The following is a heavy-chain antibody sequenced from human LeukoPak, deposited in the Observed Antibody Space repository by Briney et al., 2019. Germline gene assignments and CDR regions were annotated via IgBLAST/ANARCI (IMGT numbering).Heavy chain of an antibody. CDR2: ISGSGGST. Sequence: GGSLRLSCAASGFTFSSYAMSWVRQAPGKGLEWVSAISGSGGSTYYADSVKGRFTISRDNSKNTLYLQMNSLGAEDTAVYYCAKGPYSSSSRIWYFDLWGRGTLVTVSS. J-gene: IGHJ2*01. V-gene: IGHV3-23*01. CDR1: GFTFSSYA. CDR3: AKGPYSSSSRIWYFDL. D-gene: IGHD6-6*01.